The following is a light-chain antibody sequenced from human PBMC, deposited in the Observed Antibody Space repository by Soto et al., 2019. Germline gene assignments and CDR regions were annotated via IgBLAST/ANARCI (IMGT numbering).Light chain of an antibody. CDR2: RAS. J-gene: IGKJ4*01. Sequence: EIVMTQSPATLSVSPGERATLSCRASQSVSSNLAWYQQKPDQAPRLLIYRASTRATDIPARFSGSGSGTVFTLTISSQQSEDFAVYFCQQCKNWPLTFGGRTQVEIK. CDR1: QSVSSN. CDR3: QQCKNWPLT. V-gene: IGKV3-15*01.